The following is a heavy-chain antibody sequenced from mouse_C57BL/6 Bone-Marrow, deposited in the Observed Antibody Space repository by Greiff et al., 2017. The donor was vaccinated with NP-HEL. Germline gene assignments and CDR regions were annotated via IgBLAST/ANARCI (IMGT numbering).Heavy chain of an antibody. Sequence: QVQLQQPGAELAKPGASVKLSCKASGYTFTSYWMHWVKQRPGQGLEWIGYINPSSGYTKYNQKFKDKATLTADKSSSTAYMQLSSLTYEDSAVYYCAIGVMEYHFPPYWYFDVWGTGTTVTVSS. D-gene: IGHD5-1*01. CDR1: GYTFTSYW. J-gene: IGHJ1*03. V-gene: IGHV1-7*01. CDR2: INPSSGYT. CDR3: AIGVMEYHFPPYWYFDV.